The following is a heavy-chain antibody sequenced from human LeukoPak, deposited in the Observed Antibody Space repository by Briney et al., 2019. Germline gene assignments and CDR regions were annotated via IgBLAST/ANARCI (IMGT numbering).Heavy chain of an antibody. D-gene: IGHD2-15*01. CDR2: ITGSGGTT. CDR1: GFSFSSYG. J-gene: IGHJ4*02. Sequence: GGSLRLSCAASGFSFSSYGMSWVRQAPGKGLEWISAITGSGGTTYYADSVEGRFTISRDNSKNTLYLQVNSLRAEDTAVYYCARDHCSGGSCLGHDYWGQGTLVTVSS. V-gene: IGHV3-23*01. CDR3: ARDHCSGGSCLGHDY.